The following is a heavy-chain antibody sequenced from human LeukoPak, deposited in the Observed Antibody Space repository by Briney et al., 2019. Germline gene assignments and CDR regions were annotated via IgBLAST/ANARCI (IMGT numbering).Heavy chain of an antibody. CDR3: ASVGAAAGLGY. D-gene: IGHD6-13*01. CDR1: GGTFSSYA. J-gene: IGHJ4*02. CDR2: ISAYNGNT. Sequence: ASVKVSCKASGGTFSSYAISWVRQAPGQGLEWMGWISAYNGNTNYAQKLQGRVTMTTDTSTSTAYMELRSLRSDDTAVYYCASVGAAAGLGYWGQGTLVTVSS. V-gene: IGHV1-18*01.